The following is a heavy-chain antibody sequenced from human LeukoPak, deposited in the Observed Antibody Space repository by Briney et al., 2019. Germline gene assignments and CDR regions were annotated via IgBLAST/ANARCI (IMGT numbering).Heavy chain of an antibody. Sequence: GGSPRLSCAASGFSLSSYWMHWVRQTPGKGPVWVSRINSDGSSTSYADSVKGRFTISRDNAKNTLCLQMNSLRAEDTAVYYCARGNSHSFDYWGQGALVTVSS. CDR2: INSDGSST. CDR3: ARGNSHSFDY. D-gene: IGHD4-11*01. CDR1: GFSLSSYW. V-gene: IGHV3-74*01. J-gene: IGHJ4*02.